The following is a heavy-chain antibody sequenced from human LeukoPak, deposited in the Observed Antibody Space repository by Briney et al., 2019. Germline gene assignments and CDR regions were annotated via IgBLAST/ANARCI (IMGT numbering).Heavy chain of an antibody. J-gene: IGHJ4*02. CDR2: ITRTSGTI. Sequence: PGGSLRLSCVGSGFTFSSYSMNWVRQAPGKGLEWVSYITRTSGTIYYADSVEGRFTISRDNSKNTLYLQMNSLRAEDTAVYYCAKNGGAVSYYFDYWGQGTLVTVSS. D-gene: IGHD3-16*01. CDR3: AKNGGAVSYYFDY. CDR1: GFTFSSYS. V-gene: IGHV3-48*01.